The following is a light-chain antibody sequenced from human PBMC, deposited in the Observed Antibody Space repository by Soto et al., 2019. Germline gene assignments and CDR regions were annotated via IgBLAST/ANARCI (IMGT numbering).Light chain of an antibody. CDR1: QSIHSW. CDR2: DAS. J-gene: IGKJ2*01. V-gene: IGKV1-5*01. Sequence: DILMTQSPSALSASVGDSVTITCRASQSIHSWVAWYQQKPGKAPKLLIYDASTLEGGVSSRFGGSGAGTEFTLTISSLQPDDFATYYCQQYHSYSYSFGQGPKLEIK. CDR3: QQYHSYSYS.